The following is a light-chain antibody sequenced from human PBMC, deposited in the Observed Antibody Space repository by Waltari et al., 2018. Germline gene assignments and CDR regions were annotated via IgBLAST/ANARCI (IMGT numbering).Light chain of an antibody. CDR3: QQLKTYPLT. J-gene: IGKJ4*01. CDR2: AAS. Sequence: DIQLTQSPSFLSASVRDRVTITCRASQGISSYLAWYQQKPGKAPEVLISAASTLQSGVPSRFSGSGSGTEFTLTISSLQPEDFATYYCQQLKTYPLTFGGGTKVEIK. V-gene: IGKV1-9*01. CDR1: QGISSY.